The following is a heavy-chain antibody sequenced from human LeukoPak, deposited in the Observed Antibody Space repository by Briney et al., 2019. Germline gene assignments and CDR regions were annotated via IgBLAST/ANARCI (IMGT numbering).Heavy chain of an antibody. V-gene: IGHV4-39*07. J-gene: IGHJ5*02. D-gene: IGHD1-1*01. CDR1: GGSITSTSY. Sequence: SETLSLTCTVSGGSITSTSYWGWIRQPPGRGREWIGSIYYSGTTYYNPSLKSRVTISVDTSKNQFSLQLNSVTAADTAVYYCARDRPATVMWFDPWGQGTLVTVSS. CDR2: IYYSGTT. CDR3: ARDRPATVMWFDP.